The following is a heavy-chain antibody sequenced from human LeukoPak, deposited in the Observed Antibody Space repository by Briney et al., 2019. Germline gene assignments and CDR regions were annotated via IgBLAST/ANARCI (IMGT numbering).Heavy chain of an antibody. CDR3: ARQDFGSGILPGY. Sequence: SETLSLTCTVSGASITNSLYYWGWIRQPPGKGLEWIATVYYTGSTYYNPSLKSRVTISIDTSKSHFSLKLSSVTAADMAVYYCARQDFGSGILPGYWGQGTLVTVSS. CDR1: GASITNSLYY. J-gene: IGHJ4*02. D-gene: IGHD3-10*01. V-gene: IGHV4-39*01. CDR2: VYYTGST.